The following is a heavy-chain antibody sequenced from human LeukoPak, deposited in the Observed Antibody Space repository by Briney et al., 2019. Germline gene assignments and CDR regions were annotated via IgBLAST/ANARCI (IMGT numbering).Heavy chain of an antibody. CDR2: INPNSGGT. CDR3: ARGYYDSSDYEYFQH. V-gene: IGHV1-2*02. Sequence: ASVKVSCKASGYTFTGYYIHWVRQAPGQGLEWIGWINPNSGGTNSAQKFQGRVTMTRDTSIITAYMELSRLRSDDTAVYFCARGYYDSSDYEYFQHWGQGTLVTVSS. J-gene: IGHJ1*01. D-gene: IGHD3-22*01. CDR1: GYTFTGYY.